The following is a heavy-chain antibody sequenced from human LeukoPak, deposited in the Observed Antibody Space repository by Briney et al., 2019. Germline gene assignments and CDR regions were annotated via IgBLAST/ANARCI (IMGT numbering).Heavy chain of an antibody. J-gene: IGHJ4*02. Sequence: GGSLRLSCAPSGFTFSSYRLSWVPAAPGEGVGWVSFISSSSSYIYYADSEKGRFTISRDNAKNSLYLQMNRARAEDTAVYYCARDLGYVDSRLLWGQGTLVTVSS. D-gene: IGHD5-12*01. CDR2: ISSSSSYI. CDR1: GFTFSSYR. V-gene: IGHV3-21*01. CDR3: ARDLGYVDSRLL.